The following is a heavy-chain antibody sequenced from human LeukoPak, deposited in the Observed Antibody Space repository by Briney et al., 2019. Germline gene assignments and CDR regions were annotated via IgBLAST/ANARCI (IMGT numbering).Heavy chain of an antibody. V-gene: IGHV3-53*01. CDR3: ARVSAYYYMDV. Sequence: TGGSLRLSCAASGFTVSSNYMSWVRQAPGKGLEWVSVIYSGGSTYYADSVKGRFTISRDNSKNTLYLQMNSLRAEDTAVYYCARVSAYYYMDVWGKGTTVTVSS. CDR1: GFTVSSNY. J-gene: IGHJ6*03. CDR2: IYSGGST.